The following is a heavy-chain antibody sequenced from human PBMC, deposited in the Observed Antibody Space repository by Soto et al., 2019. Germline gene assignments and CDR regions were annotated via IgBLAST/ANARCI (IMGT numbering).Heavy chain of an antibody. D-gene: IGHD1-26*01. CDR2: IFHSGST. V-gene: IGHV4-4*02. CDR3: ARVYSGSYSDS. CDR1: GASIRSNNR. Sequence: QVQLQESGPGLVKPSGTLSLTCAVSGASIRSNNRWSWVRQPPGKGLEWIGEIFHSGSTNYNPSLRTRLTISVYMSKNHFSLTLSSVTAADTAVYYCARVYSGSYSDSWGRGTLVTVSS. J-gene: IGHJ4*02.